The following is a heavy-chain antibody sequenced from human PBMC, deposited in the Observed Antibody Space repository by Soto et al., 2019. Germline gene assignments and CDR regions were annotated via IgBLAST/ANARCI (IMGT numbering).Heavy chain of an antibody. CDR3: ARGPTIAVFPAAASRVIWLDP. CDR2: IYHTGST. V-gene: IGHV4-30-2*01. CDR1: GGSISSDGYS. D-gene: IGHD2-2*01. Sequence: SETLSLTCVVSGGSISSDGYSWSWIRQPPGQGLEWIGYIYHTGSTSYNASLKSRVTISVDTSKNQFSLKLTSVTAADTAIYYCARGPTIAVFPAAASRVIWLDPCGQGALVTVYS. J-gene: IGHJ5*02.